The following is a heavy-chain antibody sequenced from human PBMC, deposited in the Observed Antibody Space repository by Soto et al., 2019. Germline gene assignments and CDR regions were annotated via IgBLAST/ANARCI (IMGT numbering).Heavy chain of an antibody. CDR3: ARHGHSSGWFFFDS. J-gene: IGHJ4*02. Sequence: SETLSLTYTVSGDSISGSSYHWGWIRQPPGKGLEWIGSIHHSGSTYYNPSLRSRATISVDPSKNQFSLNLSSVTATDTAVFYCARHGHSSGWFFFDSWGQGTLVTVSS. CDR2: IHHSGST. CDR1: GDSISGSSYH. D-gene: IGHD6-19*01. V-gene: IGHV4-39*01.